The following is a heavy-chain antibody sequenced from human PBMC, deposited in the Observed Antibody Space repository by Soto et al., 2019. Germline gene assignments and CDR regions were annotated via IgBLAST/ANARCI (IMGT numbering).Heavy chain of an antibody. CDR2: IFPLLAMV. V-gene: IGHV1-69*04. Sequence: QVHLVQSGAEMKKPGSSVKVSCKVSGGDLTNSGISWVRQAPGQGLEWMGGIFPLLAMVDYSQKFQGRVTITADESTNTAYLDLGSLTSADTAVYYSAKEDGAGFKSWGQGTLVIVSS. D-gene: IGHD1-26*01. CDR1: GGDLTNSG. J-gene: IGHJ4*02. CDR3: AKEDGAGFKS.